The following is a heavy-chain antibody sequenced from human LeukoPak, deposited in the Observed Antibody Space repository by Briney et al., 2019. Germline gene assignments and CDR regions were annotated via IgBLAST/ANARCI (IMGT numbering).Heavy chain of an antibody. J-gene: IGHJ4*02. D-gene: IGHD1-7*01. Sequence: PGRSLRLSCAASGFTLSSYAMSRVRQAPGKGPVWVSAISGSGGSTYYADSVKGRFTISRDNSKNTLYLQMNSLRDEDTAVYYCAKGGITGTTRGLPPVDYWGQGTLVTVSS. CDR1: GFTLSSYA. CDR2: ISGSGGST. V-gene: IGHV3-23*01. CDR3: AKGGITGTTRGLPPVDY.